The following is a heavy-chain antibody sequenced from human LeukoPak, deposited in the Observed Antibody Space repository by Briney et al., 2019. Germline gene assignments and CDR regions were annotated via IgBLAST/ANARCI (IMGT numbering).Heavy chain of an antibody. CDR3: ARDHRYAFDN. CDR2: IGISSGNT. J-gene: IGHJ4*01. V-gene: IGHV3-48*01. Sequence: GGSLRLSCAASGFNFIDYSMNLVRQAPGKGLEWISYIGISSGNTKYADSVKGRFTISRDKARNSLYLQMNSLRVEDTAMYYCARDHRYAFDNWGHGTLVTVSS. D-gene: IGHD5-12*01. CDR1: GFNFIDYS.